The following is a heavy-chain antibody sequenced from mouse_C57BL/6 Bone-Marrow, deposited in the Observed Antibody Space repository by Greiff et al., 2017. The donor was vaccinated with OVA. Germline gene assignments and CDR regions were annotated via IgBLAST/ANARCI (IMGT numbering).Heavy chain of an antibody. CDR3: ARSITTVVADY. J-gene: IGHJ2*01. CDR1: GYTFTSYT. D-gene: IGHD1-1*01. CDR2: INPSSGYT. V-gene: IGHV1-4*01. Sequence: QVQLKQSGAELARPGASVKMSCKASGYTFTSYTMHWVKQRPGQGLEWIGYINPSSGYTKYNQKFKDKATLTADKSSSTAYMQLSSLTSEDSAVYYCARSITTVVADYWGQGTTLTVSS.